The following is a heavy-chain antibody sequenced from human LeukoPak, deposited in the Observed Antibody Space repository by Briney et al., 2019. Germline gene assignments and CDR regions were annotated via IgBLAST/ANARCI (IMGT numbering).Heavy chain of an antibody. V-gene: IGHV4-59*01. CDR3: ARARGYYDSSGYYPNWFDP. CDR1: VGSISSYY. J-gene: IGHJ5*02. D-gene: IGHD3-22*01. CDR2: IYYSGST. Sequence: SETLSLTCTVSVGSISSYYWSWIRQPPGKGLEWIGYIYYSGSTNYNPSLKSRVTISVDTSKNQFSLKLSSVTAADTAVYYCARARGYYDSSGYYPNWFDPWGQGTLVTVSS.